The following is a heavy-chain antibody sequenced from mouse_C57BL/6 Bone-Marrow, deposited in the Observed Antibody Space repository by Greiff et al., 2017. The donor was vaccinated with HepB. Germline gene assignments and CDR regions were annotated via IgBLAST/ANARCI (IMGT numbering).Heavy chain of an antibody. CDR3: ARWGLRGYFDY. V-gene: IGHV3-6*01. J-gene: IGHJ2*01. D-gene: IGHD2-4*01. CDR2: ISYDGSN. Sequence: DVKLQESGPGLVKPSQSLSLTCSVPGYSITSGYYWNWIRQFPGNKLEWMGYISYDGSNNYNPSLKNRISITRDTSKNQFFLKLNSVTTEDTATYYCARWGLRGYFDYWGQGTTLTVSS. CDR1: GYSITSGYY.